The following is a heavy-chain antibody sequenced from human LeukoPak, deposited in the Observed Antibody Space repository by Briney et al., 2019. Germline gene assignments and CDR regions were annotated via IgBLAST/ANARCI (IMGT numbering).Heavy chain of an antibody. D-gene: IGHD1-26*01. CDR3: AKGRLSGSYNRFDY. J-gene: IGHJ4*02. V-gene: IGHV1-2*02. CDR2: INPNSGGT. Sequence: ASVKVSCKASGYTFTGYYMHWVRQAPGQGLEWMGWINPNSGGTKYAQKFQGRVTMTRDTSISTVYMELSSLRSDDTAVYYCAKGRLSGSYNRFDYWGLGTLVTVSS. CDR1: GYTFTGYY.